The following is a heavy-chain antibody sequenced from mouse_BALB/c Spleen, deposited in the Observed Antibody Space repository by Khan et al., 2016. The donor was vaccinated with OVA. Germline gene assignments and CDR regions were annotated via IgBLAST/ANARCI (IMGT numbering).Heavy chain of an antibody. CDR2: IYPGDGDT. D-gene: IGHD2-14*01. CDR1: GYTFTSYW. J-gene: IGHJ3*01. CDR3: ARGGYEGWFAY. V-gene: IGHV1-87*01. Sequence: QVQLKESGAELARPGASVKLSCKASGYTFTSYWMQWVKQRPGQGLEWIGAIYPGDGDTRYTQKFKGKATLTADNSSSTAYMQLSSLASEDSAVYYCARGGYEGWFAYWGQGTLVTVSA.